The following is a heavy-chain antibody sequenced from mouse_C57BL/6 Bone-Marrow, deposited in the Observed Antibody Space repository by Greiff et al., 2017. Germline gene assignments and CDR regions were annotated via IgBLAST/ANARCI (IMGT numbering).Heavy chain of an antibody. Sequence: EVKVVESGEGLVKPGGSLKLSCAASGFTFSSYAMSWVRQTPEKRLEWVAYISSGGDYIYYADTVKGRFTISRDNARNTLYLQMSSLKSEDTAMYYCTRAKYAWFAYWGQGTLVTVSA. V-gene: IGHV5-9-1*02. CDR3: TRAKYAWFAY. J-gene: IGHJ3*01. CDR1: GFTFSSYA. D-gene: IGHD2-14*01. CDR2: ISSGGDYI.